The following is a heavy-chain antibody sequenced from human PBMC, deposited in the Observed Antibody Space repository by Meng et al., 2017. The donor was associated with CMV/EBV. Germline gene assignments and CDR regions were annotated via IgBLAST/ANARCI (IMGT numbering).Heavy chain of an antibody. CDR2: IYYSGDT. Sequence: CTVSGGSISSGVYYWSWIRQQPGEGLEWIGYIYYSGDTYYNPSLKSRVTISADTSKNQFSLKLSSVTAADTAVYYCARDLSFGSFDYWGQGPLVTVSS. D-gene: IGHD3-10*01. V-gene: IGHV4-31*03. CDR3: ARDLSFGSFDY. CDR1: GGSISSGVYY. J-gene: IGHJ4*02.